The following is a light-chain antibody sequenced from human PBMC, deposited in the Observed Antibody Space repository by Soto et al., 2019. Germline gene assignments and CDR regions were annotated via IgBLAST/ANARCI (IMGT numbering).Light chain of an antibody. CDR3: SSYTSSFYV. CDR2: DVC. V-gene: IGLV2-14*01. J-gene: IGLJ1*01. CDR1: SSDVGGYNY. Sequence: QSVLTQPASVSGSPGQSITFSCTGTSSDVGGYNYVSCYQQHPGKAPKLMIYDVCNRPSGVSNRFSGSDSGNTASLTISGLQAEDEADYYCSSYTSSFYVFGTGTKVTVL.